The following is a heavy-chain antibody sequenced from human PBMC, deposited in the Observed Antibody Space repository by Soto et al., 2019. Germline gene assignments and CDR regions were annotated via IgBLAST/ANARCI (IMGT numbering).Heavy chain of an antibody. Sequence: QVQLVQSGAEVKKPGSSVKVSCKASGGTFSSYAISWVRQAPGQGLEWMGGIIPIFGTANYAQKFQGRVTITADKSTSTAYMELISLRSEDTAVYYCARALTYYYDSSGYDLDYWGQGTLVTVSS. CDR3: ARALTYYYDSSGYDLDY. V-gene: IGHV1-69*06. CDR2: IIPIFGTA. CDR1: GGTFSSYA. J-gene: IGHJ4*02. D-gene: IGHD3-22*01.